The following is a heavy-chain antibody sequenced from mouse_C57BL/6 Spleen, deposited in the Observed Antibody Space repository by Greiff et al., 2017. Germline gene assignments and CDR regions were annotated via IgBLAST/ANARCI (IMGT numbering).Heavy chain of an antibody. Sequence: QVQLQQSGPELVKPGASVKISCKASGYAFSSSWMNWVKQRPGKGLEWIGRIYPGDGDTNYNGKFKGKATLTADKSSSTAYMQLSSLTSEDSAVYFCARYYYGSSYGWCADWGQGTLVTVSA. V-gene: IGHV1-82*01. J-gene: IGHJ3*01. D-gene: IGHD1-1*01. CDR3: ARYYYGSSYGWCAD. CDR2: IYPGDGDT. CDR1: GYAFSSSW.